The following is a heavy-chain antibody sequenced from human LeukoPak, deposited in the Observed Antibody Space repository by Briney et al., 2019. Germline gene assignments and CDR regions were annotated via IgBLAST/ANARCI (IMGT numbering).Heavy chain of an antibody. V-gene: IGHV4-39*01. D-gene: IGHD5-18*01. Sequence: SETLSLTCTVSGGSISSSSYYWGWIRQPPGKGLEWIGSIYYSGSTYYNPSLKSRVTISVDTSKNQFSLKLSSVTAADTAVYYCATVEDTAMVHDYWGQGTLVTVSS. J-gene: IGHJ4*02. CDR3: ATVEDTAMVHDY. CDR2: IYYSGST. CDR1: GGSISSSSYY.